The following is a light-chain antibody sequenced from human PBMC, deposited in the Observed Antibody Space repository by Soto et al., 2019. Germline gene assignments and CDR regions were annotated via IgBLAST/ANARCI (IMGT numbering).Light chain of an antibody. CDR1: QDITNY. CDR3: QQYDNVPLT. V-gene: IGKV1-33*01. J-gene: IGKJ4*01. CDR2: HAS. Sequence: DIPMTQSPSSLSASAGDRVSISCQASQDITNYLNWYQQKPGRAPKLLIYHASNLETGVPSRFSGSKSGTNFNFTISSLQPEDVATYYCQQYDNVPLTFGGGTKVEI.